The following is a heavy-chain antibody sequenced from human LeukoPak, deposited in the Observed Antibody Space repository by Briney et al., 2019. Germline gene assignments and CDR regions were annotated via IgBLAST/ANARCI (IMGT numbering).Heavy chain of an antibody. J-gene: IGHJ6*03. CDR1: GFTFSSYA. CDR2: ISSNGGST. D-gene: IGHD3-3*01. CDR3: ARMYYDFWSGIRGDYYYYMDV. V-gene: IGHV3-64*01. Sequence: PGGSLRLSCAASGFTFSSYAMHWVRQAPGKGLEYLSAISSNGGSTYYANSVKGRFTISRDNSKNTLYLQMGSLRAEDMAVYYCARMYYDFWSGIRGDYYYYMDVWGNGTTVTVSS.